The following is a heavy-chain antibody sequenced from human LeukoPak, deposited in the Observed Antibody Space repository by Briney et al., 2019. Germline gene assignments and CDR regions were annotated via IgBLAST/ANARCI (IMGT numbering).Heavy chain of an antibody. J-gene: IGHJ5*02. V-gene: IGHV3-30*03. CDR1: GFTFSSYG. Sequence: GGSLRLSCAASGFTFSSYGMHWVRQAPGKGLEWVAVMSNDGSNKYYADSVKGRFTVSRDNSKNTLYLQMNSLRAEDTAVYYCARDSRSSGIVVVVAATLNWFDPWGQGTLVTVSS. CDR2: MSNDGSNK. D-gene: IGHD2-15*01. CDR3: ARDSRSSGIVVVVAATLNWFDP.